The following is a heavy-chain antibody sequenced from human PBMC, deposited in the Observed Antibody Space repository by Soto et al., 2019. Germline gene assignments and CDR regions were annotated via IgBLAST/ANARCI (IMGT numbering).Heavy chain of an antibody. CDR3: AKDLVAFTTGRRSPFGS. D-gene: IGHD1-1*01. CDR1: GFTFRAYG. CDR2: ISYDGKNE. V-gene: IGHV3-30*18. Sequence: PGGSLRLSCAPSGFTFRAYGIHFFRHSPCKGLEWVAVISYDGKNEYYVDSVKGRFSISRDSSKNTLYLQMNSLRAEDTAVYYCAKDLVAFTTGRRSPFGSWGQGTLVTVSS. J-gene: IGHJ4*02.